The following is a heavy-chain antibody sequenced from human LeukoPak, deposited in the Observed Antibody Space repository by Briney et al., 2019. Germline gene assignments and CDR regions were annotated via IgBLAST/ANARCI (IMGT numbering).Heavy chain of an antibody. Sequence: GASVKVSCKASGYTFTSYGISWVRQAPGQGRERMGWISAYNGNTNYAQKLRGRVTMTTDTSTRTAYVELRSLRSDDTAVYYCARGLSWIAVAGRGGDYWGQGTLVTVSS. CDR1: GYTFTSYG. D-gene: IGHD6-19*01. CDR2: ISAYNGNT. J-gene: IGHJ4*02. CDR3: ARGLSWIAVAGRGGDY. V-gene: IGHV1-18*01.